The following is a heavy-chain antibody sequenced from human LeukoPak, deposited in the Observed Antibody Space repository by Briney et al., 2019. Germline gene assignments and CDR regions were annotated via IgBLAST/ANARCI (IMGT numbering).Heavy chain of an antibody. Sequence: PSETLSLTCTVSGDSISSYYWSWIRQPAGKGLEWIGRIYASGSTNYNPSLKSRVTMSLDTSKNQFSLNLSSVTAADTAVYYCARKVLPGNWFDPWGQGTLVTVSS. CDR3: ARKVLPGNWFDP. D-gene: IGHD5/OR15-5a*01. J-gene: IGHJ5*02. CDR1: GDSISSYY. CDR2: IYASGST. V-gene: IGHV4-4*07.